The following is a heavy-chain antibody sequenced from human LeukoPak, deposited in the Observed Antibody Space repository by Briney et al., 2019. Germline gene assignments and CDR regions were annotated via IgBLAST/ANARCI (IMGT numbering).Heavy chain of an antibody. CDR1: GYTFTSYG. D-gene: IGHD1-1*01. Sequence: ASVKVSCKASGYTFTSYGIIWVRQAPGQGLEWMGGIRTYDDNANYAERLQGRVTMTTDTSTSTAYMELRSLRSDDTAVYYCARGPSNCLDWGQGTLVTVSS. V-gene: IGHV1-18*01. CDR2: IRTYDDNA. CDR3: ARGPSNCLD. J-gene: IGHJ4*02.